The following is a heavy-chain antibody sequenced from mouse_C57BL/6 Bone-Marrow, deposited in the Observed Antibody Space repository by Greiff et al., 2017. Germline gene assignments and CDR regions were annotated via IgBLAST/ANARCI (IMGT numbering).Heavy chain of an antibody. V-gene: IGHV1-81*01. D-gene: IGHD4-1*01. CDR2: IYPRSGNT. J-gene: IGHJ3*01. CDR1: GYTFTSYG. CDR3: ARRRTGPFAY. Sequence: QVQLKESGAELARPGAPVKLSCKASGYTFTSYGISWVKQRTGQGLEWIGEIYPRSGNTYYNEKFKGKATLTADKSSSTAYMELRSLTSEDSAVYFCARRRTGPFAYWGQGTLVTVSA.